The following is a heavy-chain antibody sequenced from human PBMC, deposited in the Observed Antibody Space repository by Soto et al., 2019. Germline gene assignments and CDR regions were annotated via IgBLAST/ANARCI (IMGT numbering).Heavy chain of an antibody. Sequence: EVQLLESGGGLVQPGGSLRLSCAASGFTFSSYAMSWVRQAPGKGLEWVSAISGSGGYTYYADSVKGRFTISRDNSKNTLYLQLSSLSAEDTSVYYCAKDLYFTVTTPCDYWGRGTLVTVSS. CDR1: GFTFSSYA. CDR2: ISGSGGYT. J-gene: IGHJ4*02. V-gene: IGHV3-23*01. D-gene: IGHD4-17*01. CDR3: AKDLYFTVTTPCDY.